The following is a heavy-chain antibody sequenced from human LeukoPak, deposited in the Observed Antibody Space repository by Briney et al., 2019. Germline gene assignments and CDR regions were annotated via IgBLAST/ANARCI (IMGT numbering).Heavy chain of an antibody. CDR1: GGSISSSSYY. CDR2: IYYSGST. CDR3: ARDPKPAPYSSSWSDAFDI. J-gene: IGHJ3*02. Sequence: SETLSLTCTVSGGSISSSSYYWGWIRQPPGKGLEWIGSIYYSGSTYYNPSLKSRVTISVDTSKNQFSLQLNSVTPEDTAVYYCARDPKPAPYSSSWSDAFDIWGQGTMVTVSS. D-gene: IGHD6-13*01. V-gene: IGHV4-39*07.